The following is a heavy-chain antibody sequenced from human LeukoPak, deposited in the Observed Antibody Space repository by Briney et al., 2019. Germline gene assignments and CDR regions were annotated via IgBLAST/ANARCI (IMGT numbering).Heavy chain of an antibody. Sequence: PGGSLRLSCAASGLTFSDYYMTWIRQTPGKGLEWVSYISSGGGYTNYADSVKGRFTISRDNAKSSLYLQMTSLRAEDTAVYYCASTPGTGNYFDYWGQGTLVTVSS. CDR3: ASTPGTGNYFDY. CDR1: GLTFSDYY. V-gene: IGHV3-11*06. CDR2: ISSGGGYT. J-gene: IGHJ4*02. D-gene: IGHD6-13*01.